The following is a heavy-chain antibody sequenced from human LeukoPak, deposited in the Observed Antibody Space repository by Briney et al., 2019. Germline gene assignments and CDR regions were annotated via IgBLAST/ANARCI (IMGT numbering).Heavy chain of an antibody. CDR2: ISAYNGNT. CDR3: ARTPLYGDYTLPYYYYGMDA. D-gene: IGHD4-17*01. Sequence: GASVKVSCKDSGYTFTSYGISWVPQAPGQGLESMGWISAYNGNTNYALKVQGRVTMTTDPSTSTAYMQLRSLRSDDTAVYYCARTPLYGDYTLPYYYYGMDAWGQGTTVTASS. J-gene: IGHJ6*02. V-gene: IGHV1-18*01. CDR1: GYTFTSYG.